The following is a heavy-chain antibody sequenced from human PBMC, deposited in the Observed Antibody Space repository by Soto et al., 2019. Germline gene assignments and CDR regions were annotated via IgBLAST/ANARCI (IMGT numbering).Heavy chain of an antibody. V-gene: IGHV1-18*01. CDR2: ISAYNGNT. Sequence: ASVKVSCKASGYTFTSYGISWVRQAPGQGLEWMGWISAYNGNTNYAQKLQGRVTMTTDTSTSTAYMELRSLRSDDTAVYYCARVVVVPAAMGRSYYFDYWGQGTLVT. J-gene: IGHJ4*02. D-gene: IGHD2-2*01. CDR1: GYTFTSYG. CDR3: ARVVVVPAAMGRSYYFDY.